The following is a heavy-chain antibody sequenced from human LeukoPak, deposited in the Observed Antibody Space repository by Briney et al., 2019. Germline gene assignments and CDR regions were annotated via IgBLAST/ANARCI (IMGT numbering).Heavy chain of an antibody. CDR3: ARGGYSSSWYFLSFDY. CDR1: GYTFTGYY. Sequence: ASVKVSCKASGYTFTGYYMHWVRQAPGQGLEWMGWINPNSGGTNYAQKFQGWVTMTRDTSISTAYTELSRLRSDDTAVYYCARGGYSSSWYFLSFDYWGQGTLVTVSS. J-gene: IGHJ4*02. D-gene: IGHD6-13*01. V-gene: IGHV1-2*04. CDR2: INPNSGGT.